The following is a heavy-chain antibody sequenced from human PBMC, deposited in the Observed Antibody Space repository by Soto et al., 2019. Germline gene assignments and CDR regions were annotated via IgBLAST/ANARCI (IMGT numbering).Heavy chain of an antibody. V-gene: IGHV4-61*01. CDR1: GGSVRSGNHF. J-gene: IGHJ6*02. Sequence: LSLTCSVSGGSVRSGNHFWNWIRQPPGRRLEWLGYMYYTGVTNYNPSLKSRVSMSVDTSKNQFSLKLTSLTAADTAVYYCARGGEPLGYYGLDVWGQGITVTVSS. D-gene: IGHD3-10*01. CDR2: MYYTGVT. CDR3: ARGGEPLGYYGLDV.